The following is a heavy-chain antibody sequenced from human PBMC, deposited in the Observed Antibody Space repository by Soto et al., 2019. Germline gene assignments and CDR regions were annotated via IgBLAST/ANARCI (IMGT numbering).Heavy chain of an antibody. CDR1: GYTLTELS. D-gene: IGHD2-2*01. CDR2: FDPEDGET. CDR3: ATLGYCSSTSCSRRPIYYYYYGMDV. J-gene: IGHJ6*02. Sequence: QVQLVQSGAEVKKPGASVKVSCKVSGYTLTELSMHWVRQAPGKGLEWMGGFDPEDGETIYAQKFQGRVTMTEDTSTDTAYMELSSLRSEDTAVYYCATLGYCSSTSCSRRPIYYYYYGMDVWGQGTTVTVSS. V-gene: IGHV1-24*01.